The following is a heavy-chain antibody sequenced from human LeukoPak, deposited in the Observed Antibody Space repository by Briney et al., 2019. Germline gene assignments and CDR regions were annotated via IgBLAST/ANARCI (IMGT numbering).Heavy chain of an antibody. J-gene: IGHJ4*02. Sequence: GASVKVSCTASGYTFTGYYMHWVRQAPGQGLEWMGRINPNSGDTNYAQKFQGRVTMTRDTSISTAYMELSRLTADDTAVYYCARGVVVVAATQMDYWGQGTRVTVSS. CDR1: GYTFTGYY. D-gene: IGHD2-15*01. V-gene: IGHV1-2*06. CDR2: INPNSGDT. CDR3: ARGVVVVAATQMDY.